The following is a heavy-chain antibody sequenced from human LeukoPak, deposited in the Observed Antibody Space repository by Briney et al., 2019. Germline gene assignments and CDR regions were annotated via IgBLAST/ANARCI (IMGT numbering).Heavy chain of an antibody. V-gene: IGHV3-11*06. D-gene: IGHD4-11*01. J-gene: IGHJ6*02. CDR3: ARAPHYSNYGPYYYGMDV. Sequence: GGSLRLSCAASGFTFSDYYMSWIRQAPGKGLEWVSYISSSSSYANYAGSVKGRFTISRDNAKNSLYLQMNSLRAEDTAVYYCARAPHYSNYGPYYYGMDVWGQGTTVTVSS. CDR1: GFTFSDYY. CDR2: ISSSSSYA.